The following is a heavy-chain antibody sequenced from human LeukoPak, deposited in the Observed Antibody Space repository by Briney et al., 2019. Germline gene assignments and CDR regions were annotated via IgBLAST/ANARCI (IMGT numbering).Heavy chain of an antibody. J-gene: IGHJ3*02. Sequence: SQTLSLTCTVSGGSISSGGYYWSWIRQPPGKGLEWIGYIYHSGSTYYNPSLKSRVTISVDTSKNQFSLKLSSVTAADTAVYYCARLFLGTDAFDIWGQGTMVTVSS. D-gene: IGHD2/OR15-2a*01. V-gene: IGHV4-30-2*01. CDR2: IYHSGST. CDR3: ARLFLGTDAFDI. CDR1: GGSISSGGYY.